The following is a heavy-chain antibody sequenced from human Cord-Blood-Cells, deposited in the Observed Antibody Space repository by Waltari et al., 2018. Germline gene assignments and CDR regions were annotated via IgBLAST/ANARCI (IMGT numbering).Heavy chain of an antibody. CDR3: AKSYSSSTYYFDY. J-gene: IGHJ4*02. CDR2: IYYSGST. Sequence: QLQLQESGPGLVKPSETLSLPCTVSGGSISSSSYYWGWIRQPPGKGLEWIGSIYYSGSTYYNPSLKSRVTISVDTSKNQFSLKLSSVTAADTAVYYCAKSYSSSTYYFDYWGQGTLVTVSS. V-gene: IGHV4-39*01. CDR1: GGSISSSSYY. D-gene: IGHD6-13*01.